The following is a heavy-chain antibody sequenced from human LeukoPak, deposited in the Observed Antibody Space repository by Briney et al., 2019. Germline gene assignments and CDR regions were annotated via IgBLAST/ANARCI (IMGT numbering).Heavy chain of an antibody. D-gene: IGHD6-19*01. V-gene: IGHV3-23*01. CDR2: ISGSGATT. CDR1: GFNFCTYA. J-gene: IGHJ4*02. CDR3: AKDGGSGWYGGWYLDY. Sequence: GGSLRLSCAGSGFNFCTYAMNWVRQAPGKGLEWVSVISGSGATTYYADSVKGRFTISRDNSKNTIYLRMSSLRAEDTAVYYCAKDGGSGWYGGWYLDYWGQGTLVTVSS.